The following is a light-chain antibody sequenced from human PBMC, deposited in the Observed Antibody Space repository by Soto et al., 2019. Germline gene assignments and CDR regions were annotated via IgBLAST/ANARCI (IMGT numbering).Light chain of an antibody. CDR2: GAS. CDR3: QQYGNSPWT. CDR1: QSIRLNN. V-gene: IGKV3-20*01. Sequence: EIVLTQSPGTLSLSPGERATLSCRASQSIRLNNLAWYQQTAGQAPRLLIYGASSRATGIRDRFSGSVSGKYFSLTISSLEPEVFAVYFCQQYGNSPWTFGQRTNVEIK. J-gene: IGKJ1*01.